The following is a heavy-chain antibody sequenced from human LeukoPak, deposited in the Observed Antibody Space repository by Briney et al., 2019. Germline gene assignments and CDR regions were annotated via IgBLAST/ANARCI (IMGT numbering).Heavy chain of an antibody. CDR3: AKPRAARGYSSDY. CDR1: GFTFSSYG. J-gene: IGHJ4*02. V-gene: IGHV3-30*02. D-gene: IGHD6-13*01. CDR2: IRYDGSNK. Sequence: GGSLRLSCAASGFTFSSYGMHWVRQAPGKGLEWVAFIRYDGSNKYYADSVKGRFTISRDNSKNTLYLQMNSLRAEDTAVYYCAKPRAARGYSSDYWGQGTLVTVSS.